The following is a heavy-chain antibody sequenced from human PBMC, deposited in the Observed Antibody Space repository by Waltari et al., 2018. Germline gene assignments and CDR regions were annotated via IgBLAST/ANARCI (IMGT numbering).Heavy chain of an antibody. CDR2: IYYSGST. V-gene: IGHV4-31*02. CDR3: AREGSPYCSSTSCYGTWFDP. Sequence: QVQLQESGPGLVKPSQTLSLSSGGYYWSWIRHPPGKGLEWIGYIYYSGSTYYNPSLKSRVTISVDTSKNQFSLKLSSVTAADTAVYYCAREGSPYCSSTSCYGTWFDPWGQGTLVTVSS. D-gene: IGHD2-2*01. CDR1: SGGYY. J-gene: IGHJ5*02.